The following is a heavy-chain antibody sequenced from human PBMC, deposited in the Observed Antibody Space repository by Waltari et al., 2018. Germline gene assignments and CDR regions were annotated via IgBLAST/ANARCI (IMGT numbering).Heavy chain of an antibody. Sequence: DVQLVESGGGLVQPGGSLRLSCAASGFSFSTYWMHWVRQAPGKGLVGVARSNSDGSGTSYADSVKGRFTSSRDNAENTLYLQMNRLRVEETAVYYCAGSASSNWFDPWGQGTLVTVSS. J-gene: IGHJ5*02. D-gene: IGHD6-13*01. CDR2: SNSDGSGT. CDR3: AGSASSNWFDP. V-gene: IGHV3-74*01. CDR1: GFSFSTYW.